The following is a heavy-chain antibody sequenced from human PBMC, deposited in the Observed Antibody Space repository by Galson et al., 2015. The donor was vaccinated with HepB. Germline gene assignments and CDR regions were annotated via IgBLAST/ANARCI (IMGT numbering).Heavy chain of an antibody. J-gene: IGHJ4*02. CDR3: ARVGAVAGILDY. Sequence: SLRLSCAAPGFTFRSYGMHWVRQAPGKGLEWVPIIWYDGSKKYYADSVKGQFTISRDNSKNTLYLQINSLRVEDTAVYYCARVGAVAGILDYWGQGTLVTVSS. CDR1: GFTFRSYG. D-gene: IGHD6-19*01. CDR2: IWYDGSKK. V-gene: IGHV3-33*01.